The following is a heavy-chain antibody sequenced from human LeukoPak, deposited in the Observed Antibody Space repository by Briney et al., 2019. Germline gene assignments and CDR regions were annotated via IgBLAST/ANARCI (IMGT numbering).Heavy chain of an antibody. Sequence: ASVKASCKASGYTFTGYYMHWVRQAPGQGLEWMGWINPDSGGTNYAQEFQGRVTMTRDTSISTAYMELSRLTSDDTAVYYCARLQRHVGLDYWGQGTLVTVSS. CDR3: ARLQRHVGLDY. CDR1: GYTFTGYY. D-gene: IGHD1-26*01. CDR2: INPDSGGT. V-gene: IGHV1-2*02. J-gene: IGHJ4*02.